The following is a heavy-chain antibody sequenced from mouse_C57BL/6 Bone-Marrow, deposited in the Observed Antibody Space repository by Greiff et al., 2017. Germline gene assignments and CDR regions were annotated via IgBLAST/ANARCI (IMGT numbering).Heavy chain of an antibody. CDR2: ISNGGGST. CDR3: ARENAGSWFAY. J-gene: IGHJ3*01. V-gene: IGHV5-12*01. Sequence: EVQLVESGGGLVQPGGSLKLSCAASGFTFSDYYMYWVRQTPEKRLEWVAYISNGGGSTYYPDTVKGRFTISRDNAKNPLYLQMSRLKSEDTAMYYCARENAGSWFAYWGQGTLVTVSA. CDR1: GFTFSDYY.